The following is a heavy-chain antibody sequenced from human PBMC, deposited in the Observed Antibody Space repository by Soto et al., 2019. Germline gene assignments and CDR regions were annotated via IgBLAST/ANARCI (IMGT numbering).Heavy chain of an antibody. Sequence: PGGSLRLSCAASGFTFDDYAMHWVRQAPGKGLEWVSGISWNSGSIGYADSVKGRFTISRDNAKNSLYLQMNSLRAEDTALYYCAKDIGWSASGSYGSWGQGTLVTVSS. CDR1: GFTFDDYA. CDR3: AKDIGWSASGSYGS. J-gene: IGHJ4*02. D-gene: IGHD1-26*01. V-gene: IGHV3-9*01. CDR2: ISWNSGSI.